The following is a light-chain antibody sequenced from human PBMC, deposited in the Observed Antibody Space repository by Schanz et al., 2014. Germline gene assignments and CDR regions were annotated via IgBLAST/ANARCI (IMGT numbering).Light chain of an antibody. CDR3: QQRSNWPLT. J-gene: IGKJ4*01. CDR2: GAS. CDR1: QSVSSY. Sequence: EIVLTQSPGTLSLSPGERATLSCRASQSVSSYLAWYQQKPGQAPRLLIYGASNRATGIPDRFSGSGSGTDFTLTISRLEPEDFAVYYCQQRSNWPLTFGGGTKVEIK. V-gene: IGKV3-11*01.